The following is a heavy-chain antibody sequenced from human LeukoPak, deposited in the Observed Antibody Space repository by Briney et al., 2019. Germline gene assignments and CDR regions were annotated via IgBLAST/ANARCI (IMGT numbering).Heavy chain of an antibody. Sequence: GESLMISCKASGYSCTSYWIGWVRQLAGKGREWMGIIFPGDSDTRYCPSFQGQVTITADKAISTAYLQWSSLKASDTAMYYCARPNGYSSGWYPFDYWGQGTLVTVSS. V-gene: IGHV5-51*01. CDR2: IFPGDSDT. CDR3: ARPNGYSSGWYPFDY. J-gene: IGHJ4*02. D-gene: IGHD6-19*01. CDR1: GYSCTSYW.